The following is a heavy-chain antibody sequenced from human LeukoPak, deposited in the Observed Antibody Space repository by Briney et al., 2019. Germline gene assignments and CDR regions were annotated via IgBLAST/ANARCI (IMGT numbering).Heavy chain of an antibody. J-gene: IGHJ3*02. CDR1: GFTFSSYA. V-gene: IGHV3-23*01. CDR2: ISGSGGST. CDR3: AKRPLTIFGASVAFDI. D-gene: IGHD3-3*01. Sequence: GGSLRLSCAASGFTFSSYAMSWVRQAPGKGLEWVSAISGSGGSTYYADSVKGRFTISRDNSKNTLYLQMNSLRAEDTAVYYCAKRPLTIFGASVAFDIWGQGTMVTVSS.